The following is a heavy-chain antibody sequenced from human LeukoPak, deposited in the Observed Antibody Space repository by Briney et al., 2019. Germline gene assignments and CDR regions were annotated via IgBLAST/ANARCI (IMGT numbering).Heavy chain of an antibody. CDR1: GGTFSSYA. V-gene: IGHV1-69*13. D-gene: IGHD5-18*01. CDR2: IIPIFGTA. J-gene: IGHJ4*02. CDR3: ARDRGYSYGATDY. Sequence: ASVKVSCKASGGTFSSYAISWVRPAPGQGLEWMGGIIPIFGTANYAQKFQGRVTITADESTSTAYMELSSLRSEDTAVYYCARDRGYSYGATDYWGQGTLVTVSS.